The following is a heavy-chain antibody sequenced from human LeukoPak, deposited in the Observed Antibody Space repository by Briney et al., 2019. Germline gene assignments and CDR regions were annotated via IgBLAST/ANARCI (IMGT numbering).Heavy chain of an antibody. D-gene: IGHD6-6*01. J-gene: IGHJ4*02. V-gene: IGHV4-34*01. Sequence: SETLSLTCAVYGGSFSGYYWSWIRQPPGKGLEWLGEINHSGSTNYNPSLKSRVTISVDTSKNQFSLKLSSVTAADTAVYYCARAARLVARAFDYWGQGTLVTVSS. CDR2: INHSGST. CDR3: ARAARLVARAFDY. CDR1: GGSFSGYY.